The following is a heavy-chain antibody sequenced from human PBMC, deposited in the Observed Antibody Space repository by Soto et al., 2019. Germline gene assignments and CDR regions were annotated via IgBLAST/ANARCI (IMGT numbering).Heavy chain of an antibody. Sequence: SETLSLTCAVSGGSISSGGYSWSWIRQPPGKGLEWIGYIYHSGSTYYNPSLKSRVTISVDRSKNQFSLKLRSVTAADTAVYYCARNNYDILTGYYPLDYWGQGTLVTVSS. J-gene: IGHJ4*02. CDR3: ARNNYDILTGYYPLDY. D-gene: IGHD3-9*01. V-gene: IGHV4-30-2*01. CDR2: IYHSGST. CDR1: GGSISSGGYS.